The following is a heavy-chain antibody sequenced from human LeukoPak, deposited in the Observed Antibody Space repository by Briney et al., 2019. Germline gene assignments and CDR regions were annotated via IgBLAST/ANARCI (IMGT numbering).Heavy chain of an antibody. D-gene: IGHD3-16*01. Sequence: GGSLRLSCAASGFSFTSYAMSWVRQAPGKGLEWLSRISESDGTTHYADSVQGRFTISRDNSENTLFLQMISLRVDDTAVYYCAKGEWLDNWGQGTLVTVSS. J-gene: IGHJ4*02. CDR1: GFSFTSYA. V-gene: IGHV3-23*01. CDR2: ISESDGTT. CDR3: AKGEWLDN.